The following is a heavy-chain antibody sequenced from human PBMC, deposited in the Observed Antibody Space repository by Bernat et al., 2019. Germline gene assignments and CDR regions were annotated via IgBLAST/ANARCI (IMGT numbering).Heavy chain of an antibody. CDR3: ARDDYYDSSSYKPLDY. D-gene: IGHD3-22*01. Sequence: QVQLQESGPGLVKPSGTLSLTCAVSGGSISGSNWWSWVRQPPGKGGEWIGEIYHSGSTNYDPSLKSRVTISVDKSTNHFSLKLSTVTAADTAVDYCARDDYYDSSSYKPLDYWGQGTLVTVSS. CDR2: IYHSGST. J-gene: IGHJ4*02. CDR1: GGSISGSNW. V-gene: IGHV4-4*02.